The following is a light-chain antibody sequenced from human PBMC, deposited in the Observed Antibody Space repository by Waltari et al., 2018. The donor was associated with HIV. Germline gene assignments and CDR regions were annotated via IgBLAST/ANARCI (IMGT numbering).Light chain of an antibody. V-gene: IGKV3-20*01. CDR1: QAVNIY. J-gene: IGKJ4*01. CDR2: GAS. CDR3: QQYGSPPLT. Sequence: EVVLTQSPGTLSLSPGERATLSCRASQAVNIYLAWYQQKSGQAPRLLMFGASARAAGIPSRFTGSGSGTDFTLTITRLEPEDFAVYYCQQYGSPPLTFGGGTKVEIK.